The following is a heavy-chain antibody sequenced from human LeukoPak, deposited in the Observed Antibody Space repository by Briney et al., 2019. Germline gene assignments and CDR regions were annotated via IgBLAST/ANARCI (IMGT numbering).Heavy chain of an antibody. CDR3: ARDLRITMVRGVRPSNYYYYYMDV. CDR2: ISAYNGNT. CDR1: GYTFTSYG. V-gene: IGHV1-18*01. Sequence: ASVTVSCTASGYTFTSYGISWVRQAPGQGLEWMGWISAYNGNTNYAQKLQGRVTMTTDTSTSTAYMELRSLRSDDTAVYYCARDLRITMVRGVRPSNYYYYYMDVWGKGTTVTVSS. D-gene: IGHD3-10*01. J-gene: IGHJ6*03.